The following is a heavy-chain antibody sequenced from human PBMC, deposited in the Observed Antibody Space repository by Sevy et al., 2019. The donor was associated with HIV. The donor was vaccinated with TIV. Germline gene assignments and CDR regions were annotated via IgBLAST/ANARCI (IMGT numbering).Heavy chain of an antibody. V-gene: IGHV3-23*01. CDR2: ISGSGGST. J-gene: IGHJ4*02. Sequence: GGSLRLSCAASGFTFSSYAMSWVRQAPGKGLEWVSAISGSGGSTCYADSVKGRFTISRDNSKNTLYLQMNSLRAEDTAVYYCAKEAGDITMIVVVPFDYWGQGTLVTVSS. CDR3: AKEAGDITMIVVVPFDY. CDR1: GFTFSSYA. D-gene: IGHD3-22*01.